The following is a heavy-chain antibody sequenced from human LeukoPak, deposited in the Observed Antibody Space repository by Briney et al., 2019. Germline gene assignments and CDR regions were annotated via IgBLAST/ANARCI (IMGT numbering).Heavy chain of an antibody. J-gene: IGHJ4*02. D-gene: IGHD3-10*01. V-gene: IGHV3-23*01. CDR1: GFTFSIYA. CDR3: AKGVRSSGSYSMPCFDY. Sequence: GGSLRLSCAASGFTFSIYAMAWVRQAPGKGLERVSAITGSGGSTYYADSVKGRFTISRDNSKNTLYLRMNSLRAEDTAIYYCAKGVRSSGSYSMPCFDYWGQGTLVTVSS. CDR2: ITGSGGST.